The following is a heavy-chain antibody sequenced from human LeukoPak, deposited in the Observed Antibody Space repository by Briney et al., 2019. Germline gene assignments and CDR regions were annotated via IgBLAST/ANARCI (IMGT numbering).Heavy chain of an antibody. CDR1: GGSIRSYY. Sequence: SETLSLTCTVSGGSIRSYYWGWIRQPAGKGLEWIGRIYSSGSTNYNPSLKSPVTISVDTSMNQFSLKLSSVTAADTAVYFCARLTAVSIFGVVALWGQGTLVTVSS. D-gene: IGHD3-3*01. CDR3: ARLTAVSIFGVVAL. CDR2: IYSSGST. V-gene: IGHV4-4*07. J-gene: IGHJ4*02.